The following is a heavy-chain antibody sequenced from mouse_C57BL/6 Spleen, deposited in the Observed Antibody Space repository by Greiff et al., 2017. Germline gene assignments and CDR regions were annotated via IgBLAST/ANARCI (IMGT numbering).Heavy chain of an antibody. D-gene: IGHD2-14*01. CDR2: IYPGDGDT. CDR1: GYAFSSSW. V-gene: IGHV1-82*01. J-gene: IGHJ1*03. Sequence: QVQLQQSGPELVKPGASVKISCKASGYAFSSSWMNWVKQRPGKGLEWIGRIYPGDGDTNYNGKFKGKATLTADKSSSTAYMQLSSLTSEDSAVYFGARSQDYRAYFDVWGTGTTVTVSS. CDR3: ARSQDYRAYFDV.